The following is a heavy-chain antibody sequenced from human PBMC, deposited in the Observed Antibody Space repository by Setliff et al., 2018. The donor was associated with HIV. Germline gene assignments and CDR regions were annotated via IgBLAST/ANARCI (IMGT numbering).Heavy chain of an antibody. Sequence: SETLSLTCTVSGASISSHYWSWIRQPPGKGLEWIGYIYFSGTTNYNPSLKSRVTISLDKSKNHFSLELRSVTAADTAVYYCARVITMVWTTFDPWGQGTLVTVSS. CDR1: GASISSHY. CDR2: IYFSGTT. D-gene: IGHD3-10*01. CDR3: ARVITMVWTTFDP. J-gene: IGHJ5*02. V-gene: IGHV4-59*11.